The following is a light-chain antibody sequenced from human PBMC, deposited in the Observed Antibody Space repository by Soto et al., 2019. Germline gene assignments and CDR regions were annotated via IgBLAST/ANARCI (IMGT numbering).Light chain of an antibody. Sequence: QSLLTHPPSPPGTPVQRVTIPCSVNSPNVGSHAACWYQQVAGTAPKLLIHNNNQRPSGVPDRFSGSKSGTSASLAISGLQSEDEADYYCAAWDDSLNAYVFGTGTKVTVL. V-gene: IGLV1-44*01. CDR3: AAWDDSLNAYV. CDR1: SPNVGSHA. J-gene: IGLJ1*01. CDR2: NNN.